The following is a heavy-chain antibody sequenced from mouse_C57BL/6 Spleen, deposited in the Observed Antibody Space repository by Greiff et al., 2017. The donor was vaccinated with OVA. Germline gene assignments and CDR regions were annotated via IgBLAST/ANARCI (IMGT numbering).Heavy chain of an antibody. J-gene: IGHJ1*03. V-gene: IGHV1-82*01. CDR2: IYPGDGDT. CDR3: AREGVYYGSIYWYFDV. CDR1: GYAFSSSW. D-gene: IGHD1-1*01. Sequence: VQLQQSGPELVKPGASVKISCKASGYAFSSSWMNWVKQRPGKGLEWIGRIYPGDGDTNYNGKFKGKATLTADKSSSTAYMQLSSLTSEDSAVYFCAREGVYYGSIYWYFDVWGTGTTVTVSS.